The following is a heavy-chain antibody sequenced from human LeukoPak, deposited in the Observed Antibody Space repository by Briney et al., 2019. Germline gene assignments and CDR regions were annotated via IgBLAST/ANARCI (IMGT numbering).Heavy chain of an antibody. V-gene: IGHV1-24*01. CDR2: FDPEDGET. J-gene: IGHJ4*02. Sequence: ASVKVSCKVSGYTLTELSMHWVRQAPGKGLEWMGGFDPEDGETIYAQKFQGRVTMTEDTSTDTAYMELRSLRSEGTAVYYCATATITIFGVVPITGGQGTLVRVSS. D-gene: IGHD3-3*01. CDR3: ATATITIFGVVPIT. CDR1: GYTLTELS.